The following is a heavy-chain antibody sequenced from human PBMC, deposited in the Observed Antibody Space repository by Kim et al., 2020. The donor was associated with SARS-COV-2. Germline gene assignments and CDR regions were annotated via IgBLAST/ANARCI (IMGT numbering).Heavy chain of an antibody. D-gene: IGHD3-22*01. CDR2: IRSKAYGGTT. CDR3: TRVEXITMIVVVTYYFDS. J-gene: IGHJ4*02. V-gene: IGHV3-49*04. CDR1: GFTFGDYA. Sequence: GGSLRLSCTASGFTFGDYAMSWVRQAPGKGLEWVGFIRSKAYGGTTEYAASVKGRFTISRDDSKSIAYLQMNSLKTEDTAVYYCTRVEXITMIVVVTYYFDSWGQGTLVTVSS.